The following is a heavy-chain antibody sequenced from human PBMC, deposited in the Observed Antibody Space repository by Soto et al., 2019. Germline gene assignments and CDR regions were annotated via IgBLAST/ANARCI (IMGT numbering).Heavy chain of an antibody. D-gene: IGHD3-9*01. CDR3: ARAWDDIFTGPFDY. CDR1: GFTFSSYA. J-gene: IGHJ4*02. V-gene: IGHV3-64*01. Sequence: PGGSLRLSCAASGFTFSSYAMHWVRQTPGKGLEYVSAISSNGGSTYYANSVKGRFTISRDNSKNTLYLQMGSLRAEDMAVYYCARAWDDIFTGPFDYWGQGTLVTVPS. CDR2: ISSNGGST.